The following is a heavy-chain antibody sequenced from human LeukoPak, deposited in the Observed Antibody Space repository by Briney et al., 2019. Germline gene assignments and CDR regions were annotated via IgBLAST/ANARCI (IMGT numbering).Heavy chain of an antibody. D-gene: IGHD6-13*01. Sequence: GGSLTLSCAASGFTFSIYGMSWVRQAPGKGLEWVSAISGSGGSTYYADSVKGRFTISRDNSKNTLYLQMNSLRAEDTAVYSCAKVRGYSSTWYYFDYWGQGTLVTVSS. V-gene: IGHV3-23*01. CDR3: AKVRGYSSTWYYFDY. J-gene: IGHJ4*02. CDR2: ISGSGGST. CDR1: GFTFSIYG.